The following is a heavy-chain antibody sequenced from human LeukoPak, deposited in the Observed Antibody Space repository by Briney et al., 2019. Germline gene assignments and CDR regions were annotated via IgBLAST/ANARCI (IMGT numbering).Heavy chain of an antibody. D-gene: IGHD3-22*01. CDR2: INPNSGGT. V-gene: IGHV1-2*06. J-gene: IGHJ4*02. CDR1: GYTFTSYD. Sequence: ASVKVSCKASGYTFTSYDINWVRQAPGQGLEWMGRINPNSGGTNYAQKFQGRVTMTRDTSISTAYMELSRLRSDDTAVYYCARGLNSGYYYFDYWGQGTLVTVSS. CDR3: ARGLNSGYYYFDY.